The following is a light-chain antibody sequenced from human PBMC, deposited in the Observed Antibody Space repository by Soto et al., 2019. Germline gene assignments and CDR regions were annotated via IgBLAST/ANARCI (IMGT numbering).Light chain of an antibody. Sequence: QLVLTQPPSVSGAPGQRVTISCTGSSSNIGAGYDVHWYQQLPGRAPKLLIYGNTNRPSGVPDRFSGSKSGTSASLAITGLQAEDEADYYCLSFDSSLSVVFGGGTKLTGL. J-gene: IGLJ2*01. CDR1: SSNIGAGYD. CDR3: LSFDSSLSVV. V-gene: IGLV1-40*01. CDR2: GNT.